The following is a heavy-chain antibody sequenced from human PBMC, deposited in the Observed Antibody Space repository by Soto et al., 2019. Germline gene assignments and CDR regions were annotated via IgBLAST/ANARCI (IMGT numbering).Heavy chain of an antibody. V-gene: IGHV3-7*01. CDR1: GFLFIDYL. Sequence: SGGSLILPCAASGFLFIDYLMTWVRQAPGKGLEWVANIKQDGSEKYYVDSVKGRFTISRDNAKNSLYLQMNSLRADDTAVYYCARDAYYDESSGYFDYWGQGTLVTVSS. CDR3: ARDAYYDESSGYFDY. J-gene: IGHJ4*02. D-gene: IGHD3-22*01. CDR2: IKQDGSEK.